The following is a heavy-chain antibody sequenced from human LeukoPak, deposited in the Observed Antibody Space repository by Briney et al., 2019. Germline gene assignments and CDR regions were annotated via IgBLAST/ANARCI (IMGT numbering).Heavy chain of an antibody. CDR1: GGSISSYY. CDR3: ARGEMATIEDAFDI. Sequence: SETLSLTCTVSGGSISSYYWSWIRQPPGKGLEWIGYIYYSGSTNYNPSLKSRVTISVDTSKNQFSLKLSSVTAADTAVYYCARGEMATIEDAFDIWGQGTMVTVSS. J-gene: IGHJ3*02. V-gene: IGHV4-59*01. CDR2: IYYSGST. D-gene: IGHD5-24*01.